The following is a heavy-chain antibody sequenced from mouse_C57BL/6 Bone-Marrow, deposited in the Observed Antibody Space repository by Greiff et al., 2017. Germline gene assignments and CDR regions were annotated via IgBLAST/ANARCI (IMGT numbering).Heavy chain of an antibody. CDR2: ISSGGSYT. V-gene: IGHV5-6*02. CDR3: ARRGGTWFAY. CDR1: GFTFSSYG. J-gene: IGHJ3*01. Sequence: EVNVVESGGDLVKPGGSLKLSCAASGFTFSSYGMSWVRQTPDKRLEWVATISSGGSYTYYPDSVKGRFTISRDNAKNTLYLQMSSLKSEDTAMYYCARRGGTWFAYWGQGTLVTVSA.